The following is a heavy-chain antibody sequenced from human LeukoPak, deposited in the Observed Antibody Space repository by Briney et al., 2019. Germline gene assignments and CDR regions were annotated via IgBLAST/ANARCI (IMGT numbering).Heavy chain of an antibody. CDR2: IYHSGST. CDR3: ARASLSNHPANWFDP. CDR1: GGSISSGGYS. D-gene: IGHD1-14*01. J-gene: IGHJ5*02. V-gene: IGHV4-30-2*01. Sequence: SQTLSLTCAVSGGSISSGGYSWSWIRQPPGQGLEWIGYIYHSGSTYYNPSLKSRVTISVDRSKNQFSLKLSSVTAADTAVYYCARASLSNHPANWFDPWGQGTLVTVSS.